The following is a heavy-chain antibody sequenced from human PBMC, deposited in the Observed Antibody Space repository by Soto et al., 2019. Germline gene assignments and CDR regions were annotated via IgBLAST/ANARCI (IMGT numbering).Heavy chain of an antibody. V-gene: IGHV3-21*01. CDR2: ISSSSSYI. Sequence: GGSLRLSCAASGFTFSSYSMNWVRQAPGKGLEWVSSISSSSSYIYYADSVKGRFTISRDNAKNSLYLQMNSLRAEDTAGYYCARSFWSGYAAADWGQGTLVTVSS. CDR3: ARSFWSGYAAAD. D-gene: IGHD3-3*01. CDR1: GFTFSSYS. J-gene: IGHJ4*02.